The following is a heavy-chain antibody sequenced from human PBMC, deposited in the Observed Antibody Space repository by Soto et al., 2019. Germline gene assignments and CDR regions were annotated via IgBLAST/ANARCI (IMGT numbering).Heavy chain of an antibody. CDR1: GVSISSGDYY. J-gene: IGHJ4*02. CDR2: IYYSGST. Sequence: SETLSLTCTVSGVSISSGDYYWSWIRQPPGKGLEWIGYIYYSGSTYYNPSLKSRVTISVDTSKNQFSLKLSSVTAADTAVYYCARAQPGIYDYVWGSYRPFDYWGQGTLVTVSS. D-gene: IGHD3-16*02. CDR3: ARAQPGIYDYVWGSYRPFDY. V-gene: IGHV4-30-4*01.